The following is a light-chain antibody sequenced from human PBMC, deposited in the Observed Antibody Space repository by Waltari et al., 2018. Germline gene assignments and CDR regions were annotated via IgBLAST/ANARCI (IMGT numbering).Light chain of an antibody. CDR2: YDN. J-gene: IGLJ1*01. CDR1: NIESKR. CDR3: QVWDANTDPGV. Sequence: SYVLTQPPSVSVAPGETARITWGGNNIESKRVTWYRQRPGQAPVVVSSYDNDRAAGIPERFSGSNSGNTATLTISRVEAGDEADYYCQVWDANTDPGVFGTGTEVTVL. V-gene: IGLV3-21*01.